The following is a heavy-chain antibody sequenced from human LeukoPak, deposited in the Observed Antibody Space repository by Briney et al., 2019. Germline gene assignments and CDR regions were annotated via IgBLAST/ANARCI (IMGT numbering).Heavy chain of an antibody. CDR3: ARDPQSYYYDSSGF. D-gene: IGHD3-22*01. J-gene: IGHJ4*02. V-gene: IGHV3-21*01. CDR1: GFTFSSYS. CDR2: ISSSSSYI. Sequence: PGGSLRLSCAASGFTFSSYSMNWVRQAPGKGLEWVSSISSSSSYIYYADSVKGRFTISRDNAKNSLYLQMNSLRAEDTAVYYCARDPQSYYYDSSGFWGQGTLVTVSS.